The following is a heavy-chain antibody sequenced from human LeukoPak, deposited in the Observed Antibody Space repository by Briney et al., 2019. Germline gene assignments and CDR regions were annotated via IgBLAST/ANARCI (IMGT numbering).Heavy chain of an antibody. D-gene: IGHD3-10*01. CDR1: GFTVSSNY. J-gene: IGHJ6*02. CDR2: IDSGGST. Sequence: GGSLRLSCAASGFTVSSNYMSWVRQAPGKGLEWVSVIDSGGSTYYADSVKGRFTISRDNSKNTLYLQMNSLRAEDTAVYYCARELLWFGELSFGMDVWGQGTTVTVSS. CDR3: ARELLWFGELSFGMDV. V-gene: IGHV3-53*01.